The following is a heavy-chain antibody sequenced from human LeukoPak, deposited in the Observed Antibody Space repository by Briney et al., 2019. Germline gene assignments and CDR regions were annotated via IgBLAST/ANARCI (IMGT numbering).Heavy chain of an antibody. V-gene: IGHV3-21*01. CDR1: GFTFSSYS. Sequence: PGGSLRLSCAASGFTFSSYSMNWVRQAPGKGLEWVSSISSSSSYIYYADSVKGRLTISRDNAKNSLYLQMNSLRAEDTAVYYCARVPVAGRLGPSDSSGYGMDVWGQGTTVTVSS. CDR3: ARVPVAGRLGPSDSSGYGMDV. J-gene: IGHJ6*02. D-gene: IGHD3-22*01. CDR2: ISSSSSYI.